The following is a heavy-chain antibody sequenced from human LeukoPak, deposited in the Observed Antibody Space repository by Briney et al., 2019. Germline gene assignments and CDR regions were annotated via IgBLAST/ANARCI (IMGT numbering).Heavy chain of an antibody. CDR1: GFTFSSYS. D-gene: IGHD1-14*01. V-gene: IGHV3-21*01. Sequence: MTGGSLRLSCTASGFTFSSYSMNWVRQAPGKGLEWVSSISSSSTYKYYADSVKGRFTISRDSPKNTLYLQMDSLRADDTAMYYCARDPQRGEPDYFDYWGQGTLVTVSS. CDR3: ARDPQRGEPDYFDY. CDR2: ISSSSTYK. J-gene: IGHJ4*02.